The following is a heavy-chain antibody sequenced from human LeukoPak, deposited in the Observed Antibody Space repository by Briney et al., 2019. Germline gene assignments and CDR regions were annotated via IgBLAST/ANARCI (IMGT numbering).Heavy chain of an antibody. CDR2: IFSNDEK. J-gene: IGHJ5*02. CDR3: ARMYYYYGSGSPGWFDP. Sequence: SGPLLVKPTETLTLTGTVSGFSLSNARMGVSWIRQPPGKALEWLAHIFSNDEKSYSTSLKSRLTISNDTSKGQVVLTMTNMDPVDTATYYCARMYYYYGSGSPGWFDPWGQGTLVTVSS. D-gene: IGHD3-10*01. CDR1: GFSLSNARMG. V-gene: IGHV2-26*01.